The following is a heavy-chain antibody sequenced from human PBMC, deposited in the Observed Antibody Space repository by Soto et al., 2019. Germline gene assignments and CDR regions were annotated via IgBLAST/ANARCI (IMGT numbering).Heavy chain of an antibody. CDR2: ISSSSSYI. D-gene: IGHD2-15*01. CDR3: ARGEDNLPYFDY. Sequence: GGSLRLSCAASGFTFSSYSMNWVRQAPGKGLEWVSSISSSSSYIYYADSVKGRFTISRDNAKNSLYLQMNSLRAEDTAVYYCARGEDNLPYFDYWGQGTLVTVSS. V-gene: IGHV3-21*01. J-gene: IGHJ4*02. CDR1: GFTFSSYS.